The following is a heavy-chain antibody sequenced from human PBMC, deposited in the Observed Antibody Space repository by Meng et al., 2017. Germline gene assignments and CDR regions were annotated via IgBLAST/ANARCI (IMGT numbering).Heavy chain of an antibody. CDR2: IYYSGST. CDR1: GGSISSSSYY. V-gene: IGHV4-39*07. J-gene: IGHJ5*02. Sequence: QLPMQGAGPGLVKPSGTLSLTCTVSGGSISSSSYYWGWIRQPPGKGLEWIGSIYYSGSTYYNPSLKSRVTISVDTSKNQFSLKLSSVTAADTAVYYCARICYDSSGYSPYNWFDPWGQGTLVTVSS. CDR3: ARICYDSSGYSPYNWFDP. D-gene: IGHD3-22*01.